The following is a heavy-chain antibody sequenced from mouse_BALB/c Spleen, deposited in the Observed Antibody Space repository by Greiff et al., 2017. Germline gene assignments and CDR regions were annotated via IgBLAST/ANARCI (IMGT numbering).Heavy chain of an antibody. D-gene: IGHD2-1*01. CDR3: AREEGNPAWFAY. Sequence: DVMLVESGGDLVKPGGSLKLSCAASGFTFSSYGMSWVRQTPDKRLEWVATISSGGSYTYYPDSVKGRFTISRDNAKNTLYLQMSSLKSEDTAMYYCAREEGNPAWFAYWGQGTLVTVSA. CDR2: ISSGGSYT. V-gene: IGHV5-6*02. CDR1: GFTFSSYG. J-gene: IGHJ3*01.